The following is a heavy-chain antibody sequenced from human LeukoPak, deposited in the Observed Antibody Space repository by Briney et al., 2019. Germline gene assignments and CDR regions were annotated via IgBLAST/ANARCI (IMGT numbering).Heavy chain of an antibody. Sequence: GGSLRLSCAASGFTFSSYAMHWVRQAPGKGLEWVAVISYDGSNKYYADSVKGRFTISRDNSKNTLYLQMNSLRAEDTAVYYCARGAETAAPRYYCYYGMDVWGQGTTVTVSS. V-gene: IGHV3-30-3*01. D-gene: IGHD6-25*01. CDR3: ARGAETAAPRYYCYYGMDV. CDR2: ISYDGSNK. CDR1: GFTFSSYA. J-gene: IGHJ6*02.